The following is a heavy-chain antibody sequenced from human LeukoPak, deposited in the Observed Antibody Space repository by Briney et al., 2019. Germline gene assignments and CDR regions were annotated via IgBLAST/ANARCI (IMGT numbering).Heavy chain of an antibody. CDR1: GYTLTELS. CDR2: FDPVDGET. Sequence: ASVKVSCKVSGYTLTELSMHWVRQAPGKGLEWMGGFDPVDGETIYAQKFQGRVTMTEDTSTDTAYMELSSLRSEDTAVYYCARVPAAQPPDGWFDPWGQGTLVTVSS. CDR3: ARVPAAQPPDGWFDP. D-gene: IGHD2-2*01. J-gene: IGHJ5*02. V-gene: IGHV1-24*01.